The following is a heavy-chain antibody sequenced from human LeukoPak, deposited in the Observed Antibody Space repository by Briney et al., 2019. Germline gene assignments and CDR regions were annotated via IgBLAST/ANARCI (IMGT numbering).Heavy chain of an antibody. CDR3: ARDYGGGSDPDAFDI. CDR2: IYHSGTT. V-gene: IGHV4-30-4*08. CDR1: GGSISRGDFY. Sequence: PSQTLSLTCTVSGGSISRGDFYWSWIRQPPGKGLEWIGYIYHSGTTYYNPSLQSRLTISVDTSKNEFFLSLNSVTAADTAVYYCARDYGGGSDPDAFDIWGQGTMVTVSS. D-gene: IGHD4-23*01. J-gene: IGHJ3*02.